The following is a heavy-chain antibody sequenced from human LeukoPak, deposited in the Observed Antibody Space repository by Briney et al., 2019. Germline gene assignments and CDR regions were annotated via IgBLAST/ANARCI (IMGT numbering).Heavy chain of an antibody. CDR1: GFTFSSYG. V-gene: IGHV3-30*18. CDR3: AKDPRRYSYGLDFDY. CDR2: ISYDGSNK. J-gene: IGHJ4*02. D-gene: IGHD5-18*01. Sequence: GGSLRLSCAASGFTFSSYGMHWVRQAPGKGLEWVAVISYDGSNKYYADSVKGRFTISRDNSKNTLYLQMNSLRADDTAVYYCAKDPRRYSYGLDFDYWGQGTLVTVSS.